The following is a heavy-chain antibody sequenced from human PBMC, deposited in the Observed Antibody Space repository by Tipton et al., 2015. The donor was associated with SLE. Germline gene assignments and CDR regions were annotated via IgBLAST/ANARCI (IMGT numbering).Heavy chain of an antibody. D-gene: IGHD5-18*01. CDR3: ARESETAMGFDS. V-gene: IGHV1-18*04. CDR1: GDTFSSYT. J-gene: IGHJ4*02. CDR2: ISAYNGNT. Sequence: QLVQSGAEVKKPGSSVKVSCKASGDTFSSYTLSWVRQAPGQGLEWMGWISAYNGNTNYAQKLQGRVTMTTDTSTSTAYMELRSLRSDDTAVYCCARESETAMGFDSWGQGTLVTVSS.